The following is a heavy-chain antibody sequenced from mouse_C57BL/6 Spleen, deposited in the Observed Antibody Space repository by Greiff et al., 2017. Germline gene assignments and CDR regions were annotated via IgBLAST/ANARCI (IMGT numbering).Heavy chain of an antibody. J-gene: IGHJ2*01. CDR3: TRGTTVVAKDYCDY. Sequence: QVHVKQSGAELVKPGASVKISCKASGYAFSGYWMNWVKQRPGKGLEWIGQIDPGYGDTNYNEKFKGKATLTADKSSSTAYMQLSSLTSEDSAVYFCTRGTTVVAKDYCDYWGQGTTLTVSS. CDR2: IDPGYGDT. V-gene: IGHV1-80*01. D-gene: IGHD1-1*01. CDR1: GYAFSGYW.